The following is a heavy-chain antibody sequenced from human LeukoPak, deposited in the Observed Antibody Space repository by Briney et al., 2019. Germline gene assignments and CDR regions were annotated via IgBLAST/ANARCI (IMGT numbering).Heavy chain of an antibody. D-gene: IGHD3-10*01. Sequence: GGSLRLSCAASGXTFSSYSMNWVRQAPGKGLGWVSSISTSSSYIYYADSVKGRFTISRDNAKNSLYLQMNSLRAEDTAVYYCARDLLGTLVRGPIDYWGQGTLVTVSS. J-gene: IGHJ4*02. V-gene: IGHV3-21*01. CDR1: GXTFSSYS. CDR3: ARDLLGTLVRGPIDY. CDR2: ISTSSSYI.